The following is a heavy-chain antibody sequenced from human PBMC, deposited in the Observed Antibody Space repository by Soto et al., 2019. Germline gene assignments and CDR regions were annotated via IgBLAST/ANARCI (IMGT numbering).Heavy chain of an antibody. Sequence: EMQLVESGGGLVKPGGSLRVSCAASGFTFSNYTMNWFRQAPGKGLEWVSTISRGSTYIYYADSLRGRFTISRDNAKNSLYLQMNSLRAEDTAVYYCARGTERIQLWSHYFDFWGQGTLVTVSS. CDR1: GFTFSNYT. V-gene: IGHV3-21*01. CDR3: ARGTERIQLWSHYFDF. D-gene: IGHD5-18*01. CDR2: ISRGSTYI. J-gene: IGHJ4*02.